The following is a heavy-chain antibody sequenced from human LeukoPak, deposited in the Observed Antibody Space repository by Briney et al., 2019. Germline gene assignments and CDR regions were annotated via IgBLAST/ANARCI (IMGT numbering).Heavy chain of an antibody. CDR2: ISGSGGST. J-gene: IGHJ3*02. CDR1: GFTFSSYA. D-gene: IGHD1-26*01. V-gene: IGHV3-23*01. Sequence: GGSLRLSCAASGFTFSSYAMSWVRQAPGKGLEWVSAISGSGGSTYYADSVKGRFTISRDNSKNTLYLQMNSLRAEDTAVYYCAKDYGGSYYGPWDAFDIWGQGTMVTVSS. CDR3: AKDYGGSYYGPWDAFDI.